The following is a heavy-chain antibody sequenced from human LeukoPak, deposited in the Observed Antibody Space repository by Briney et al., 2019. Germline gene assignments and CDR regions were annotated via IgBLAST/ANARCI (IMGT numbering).Heavy chain of an antibody. D-gene: IGHD6-13*01. J-gene: IGHJ5*02. CDR2: TYYRSKWYN. CDR1: GDSVSSNSAA. V-gene: IGHV6-1*01. Sequence: SQTLSLTCAISGDSVSSNSAAWNWIRQSPSRGLEWLGRTYYRSKWYNDYAVSVKSRITINPDTSKNQFSLQLNSVTPEDTAVYYCASSKPGIAAAGTPNWFDPWGQGTLVTVSS. CDR3: ASSKPGIAAAGTPNWFDP.